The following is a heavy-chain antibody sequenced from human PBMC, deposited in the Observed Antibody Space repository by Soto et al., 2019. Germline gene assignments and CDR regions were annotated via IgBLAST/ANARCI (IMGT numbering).Heavy chain of an antibody. CDR3: ARDRYFPAV. V-gene: IGHV3-53*04. Sequence: EVQLVESGGGLVQPGGSLRLSCAASGFTVSSNYMSWVRQAPGKGLEWVSVIYSGGSTYYADSVKGRFTISRHNPKNTLYLQMNSLRAEDSAVYYCARDRYFPAVWGKGTTVTVSS. D-gene: IGHD3-9*01. CDR1: GFTVSSNY. CDR2: IYSGGST. J-gene: IGHJ6*04.